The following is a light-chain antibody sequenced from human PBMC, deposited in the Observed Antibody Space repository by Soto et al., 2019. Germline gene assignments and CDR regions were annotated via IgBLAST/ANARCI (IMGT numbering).Light chain of an antibody. CDR3: QSYDSSLSAVV. CDR1: SSNIGAGYD. V-gene: IGLV1-40*01. J-gene: IGLJ2*01. Sequence: QSVLTQPPSVSGAPGQRVTISCTGSSSNIGAGYDVHWYQQLPGTAPKLLIYGNSNRPSGVPDRFSGSKSGTSASLAITGLQAEDGADYYRQSYDSSLSAVVFGGGTQLNVL. CDR2: GNS.